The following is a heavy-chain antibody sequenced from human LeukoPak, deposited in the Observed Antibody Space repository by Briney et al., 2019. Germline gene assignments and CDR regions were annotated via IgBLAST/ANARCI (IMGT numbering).Heavy chain of an antibody. CDR2: IYHSGST. D-gene: IGHD3-16*02. Sequence: SETLSLTCTVSGYSISSGYYWGWIRQPPGKGLEWIGSIYHSGSTYYNPSLKSRVTISVDTSKNQFSLKLSSVTAADTAVYYCAKALRVIPFDIWGQGTMVTVSS. CDR1: GYSISSGYY. CDR3: AKALRVIPFDI. V-gene: IGHV4-38-2*02. J-gene: IGHJ3*02.